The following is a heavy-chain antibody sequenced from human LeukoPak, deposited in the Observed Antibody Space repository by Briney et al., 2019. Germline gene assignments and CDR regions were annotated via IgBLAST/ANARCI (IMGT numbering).Heavy chain of an antibody. V-gene: IGHV3-33*08. J-gene: IGHJ4*02. D-gene: IGHD3-9*01. CDR2: IWYDGSNK. Sequence: PGGSLRLSCAASGFTFSSYAMSWVRQAPGKGLEWVAVIWYDGSNKYYADSVKGRFTISRDNSKNTLYLQMNSLRAEDTAVYYCARDRGLRYFDYWGQGTLVTVSS. CDR3: ARDRGLRYFDY. CDR1: GFTFSSYA.